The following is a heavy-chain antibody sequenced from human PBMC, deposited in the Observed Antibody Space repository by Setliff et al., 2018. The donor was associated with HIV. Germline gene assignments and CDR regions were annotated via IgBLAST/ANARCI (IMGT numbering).Heavy chain of an antibody. CDR3: TRAPSTTVVSFFDY. CDR1: GFTFSSFA. J-gene: IGHJ4*02. Sequence: PGGSLRLSCAASGFTFSSFAMTWVRQAPGKGLEWVSAINSVGRTYYADSLKGRFTISRDNSKKTLYMVMDSLRAEDTAIYYCTRAPSTTVVSFFDYWGQGTLVTVSS. D-gene: IGHD2-21*01. V-gene: IGHV3-23*01. CDR2: INSVGRT.